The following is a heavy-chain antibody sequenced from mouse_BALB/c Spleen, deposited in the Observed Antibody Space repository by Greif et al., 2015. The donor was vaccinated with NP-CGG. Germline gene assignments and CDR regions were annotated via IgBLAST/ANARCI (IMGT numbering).Heavy chain of an antibody. Sequence: VQLKQSGAELVKPGASVKLSCTASGFNIKDTYMHWVKQRPEQGLEWIGRIDPANGNTKYDPKFQGKATITADTSSNPAYLQLSSLTSEDTAVYYCARNYGNYVYAMDYWGQGTSVTVSS. CDR3: ARNYGNYVYAMDY. D-gene: IGHD2-1*01. CDR1: GFNIKDTY. J-gene: IGHJ4*01. CDR2: IDPANGNT. V-gene: IGHV14-3*02.